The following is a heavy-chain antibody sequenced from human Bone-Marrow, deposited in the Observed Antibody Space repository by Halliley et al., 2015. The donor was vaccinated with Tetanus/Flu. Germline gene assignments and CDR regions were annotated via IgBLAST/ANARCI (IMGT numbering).Heavy chain of an antibody. CDR2: IYYSGAP. Sequence: IYYSGAPYYNPSLRGRVTISVDTSNNQFSLKLSAVTAADTAVYYCARDQGAAGTSYYGMNVWGQGTTVTVSS. CDR3: ARDQGAAGTSYYGMNV. J-gene: IGHJ6*02. V-gene: IGHV4-31*02. D-gene: IGHD6-13*01.